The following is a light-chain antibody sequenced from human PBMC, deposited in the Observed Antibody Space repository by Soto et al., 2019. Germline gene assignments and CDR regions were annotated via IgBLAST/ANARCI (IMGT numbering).Light chain of an antibody. CDR3: TSWTTSTTMI. J-gene: IGLJ2*01. Sequence: ALTQPASVSGSPGQSITISCTGTSSDIGAYNFVSWCQQHPGKAPKLMLYDVNIRPSGVSNRFSGSKSGNTASLTISGLQAEDEADYYCTSWTTSTTMIFGGGTKVTVL. CDR2: DVN. CDR1: SSDIGAYNF. V-gene: IGLV2-14*03.